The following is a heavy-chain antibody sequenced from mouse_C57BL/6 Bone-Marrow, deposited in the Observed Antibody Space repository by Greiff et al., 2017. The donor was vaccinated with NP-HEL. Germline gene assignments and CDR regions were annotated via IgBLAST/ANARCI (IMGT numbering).Heavy chain of an antibody. Sequence: QVQLKESGAELARPGALVKLSCKASGYTFTSYGISWVKQRTGQGLEWIGEIYPRSGNTYYNEKFKGKATLTADKSSSTAYMELRSLTSADSAVYFCARGLLYDYYGSSYAWFAYWGQGTLVTVSA. V-gene: IGHV1-81*01. CDR1: GYTFTSYG. CDR3: ARGLLYDYYGSSYAWFAY. D-gene: IGHD1-1*01. J-gene: IGHJ3*01. CDR2: IYPRSGNT.